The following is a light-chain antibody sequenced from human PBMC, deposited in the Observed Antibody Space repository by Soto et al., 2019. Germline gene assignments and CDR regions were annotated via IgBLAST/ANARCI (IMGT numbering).Light chain of an antibody. V-gene: IGLV1-40*01. CDR1: SSNIGAGYD. CDR3: TSYTSSTPFYV. CDR2: GNS. Sequence: QSVLTQPPSVSGAPGQRVTISCTGSSSNIGAGYDVHWYQQLPGTAPKLLIYGNSNRPSGVPDRFSASKSGNTASLTISGLQAEDEADYYCTSYTSSTPFYVFGTGTKVTVL. J-gene: IGLJ1*01.